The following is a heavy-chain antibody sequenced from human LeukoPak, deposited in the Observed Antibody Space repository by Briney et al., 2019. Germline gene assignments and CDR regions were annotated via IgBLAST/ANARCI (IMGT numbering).Heavy chain of an antibody. V-gene: IGHV3-33*01. CDR1: GFIFTSHA. D-gene: IGHD6-13*01. CDR2: IWFDGRNK. CDR3: GRGPYSSTWYYFEY. J-gene: IGHJ4*02. Sequence: GRSLSLSCAASGFIFTSHAMHWVRQAPGKGLGWVAVIWFDGRNKFYADSVKGRFTISRDTPKNTLYLQINSLRGEDMGVYYCGRGPYSSTWYYFEYWGQGTLVPVSS.